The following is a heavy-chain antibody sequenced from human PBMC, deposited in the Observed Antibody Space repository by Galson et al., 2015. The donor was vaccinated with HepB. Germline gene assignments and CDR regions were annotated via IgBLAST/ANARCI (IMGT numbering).Heavy chain of an antibody. D-gene: IGHD6-19*01. Sequence: SLRLSCAASGFTVSSNYMSWVRQAPGKGLEWVSVIYSGGSTYYVDSVKGRFTISRDNSKNTLYLQMNSLRAEDTAVYYCARAILSLRIAVAGPVYGMDVRGQGTTVTVPS. V-gene: IGHV3-66*01. CDR1: GFTVSSNY. CDR2: IYSGGST. CDR3: ARAILSLRIAVAGPVYGMDV. J-gene: IGHJ6*02.